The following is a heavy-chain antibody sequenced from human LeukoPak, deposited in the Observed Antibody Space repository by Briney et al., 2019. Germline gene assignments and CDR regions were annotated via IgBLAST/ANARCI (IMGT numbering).Heavy chain of an antibody. CDR2: IYPGDSDT. Sequence: GESLKISCKGSGYSFTSSWIGWVRQMPGKGLEWMGIIYPGDSDTRYSPSFQGQVTISADKSISTAYLQWSSLKASDTAMYYCARRGETATIPLDYWGQGTLVTVSS. V-gene: IGHV5-51*01. CDR3: ARRGETATIPLDY. J-gene: IGHJ4*02. CDR1: GYSFTSSW. D-gene: IGHD5-24*01.